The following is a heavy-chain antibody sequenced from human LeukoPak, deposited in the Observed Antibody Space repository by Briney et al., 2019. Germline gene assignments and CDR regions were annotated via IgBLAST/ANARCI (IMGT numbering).Heavy chain of an antibody. Sequence: SETLSLTCTVSGYSISSGYYWGWIRQPPGKGLEWIGSIYHSGSTYYNPSLKSRVTISVDTSKNQFSLKLSSVTAADTAVYYCARRLGFGINNWFDPWGQGTLVTVSS. CDR3: ARRLGFGINNWFDP. CDR2: IYHSGST. D-gene: IGHD3-10*01. J-gene: IGHJ5*02. V-gene: IGHV4-38-2*02. CDR1: GYSISSGYY.